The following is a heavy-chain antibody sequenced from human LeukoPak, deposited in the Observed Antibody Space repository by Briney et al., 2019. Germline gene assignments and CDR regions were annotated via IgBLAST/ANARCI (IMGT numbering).Heavy chain of an antibody. D-gene: IGHD7-27*01. CDR3: ARSRLGMGGYYFGY. J-gene: IGHJ4*02. Sequence: SETLSLTCTVSGGSISSYYWSWIRQPPGKGLEWIGYIYTSGSTNYNPSLKSRVTISVDTSKNQFSLKLSSVTAADTAVYYCARSRLGMGGYYFGYWGQGTLVTVSS. CDR2: IYTSGST. V-gene: IGHV4-4*09. CDR1: GGSISSYY.